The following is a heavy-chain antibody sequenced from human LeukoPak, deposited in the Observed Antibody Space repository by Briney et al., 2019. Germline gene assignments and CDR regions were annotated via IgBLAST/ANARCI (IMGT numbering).Heavy chain of an antibody. CDR2: ISGSDGST. Sequence: PGGSLRLSCAASGFTFSSYAMNWVRQAPGKGLEWVSGISGSDGSTFYANSVKGRFTISRDGSKNTLYLQMNSLRAEDTATYFCARSVAVAGREDFWGQGTLVTVSS. CDR1: GFTFSSYA. V-gene: IGHV3-23*01. D-gene: IGHD6-19*01. J-gene: IGHJ4*02. CDR3: ARSVAVAGREDF.